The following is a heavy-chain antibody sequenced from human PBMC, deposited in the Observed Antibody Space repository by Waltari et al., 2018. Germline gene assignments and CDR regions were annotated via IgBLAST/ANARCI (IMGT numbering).Heavy chain of an antibody. V-gene: IGHV4-39*07. CDR1: GGSISSSSYY. D-gene: IGHD2-15*01. Sequence: QLQLQESGPGLVKPSETLSLTCTVSGGSISSSSYYWDWIRQPPGKGLEWIGSIYYSGRTYYNPAVNSRVTISVDTSKNQFPLKLSSVTAADTAVYYCAGDSRRYAVVTSNGDYWGQGTLVTVSS. J-gene: IGHJ4*02. CDR2: IYYSGRT. CDR3: AGDSRRYAVVTSNGDY.